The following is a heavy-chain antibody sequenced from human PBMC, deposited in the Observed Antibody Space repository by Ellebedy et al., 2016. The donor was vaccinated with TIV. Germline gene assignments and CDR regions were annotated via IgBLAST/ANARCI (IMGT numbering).Heavy chain of an antibody. J-gene: IGHJ3*02. CDR1: GFTFSAYA. CDR2: INADGSIT. Sequence: GESLKISCAASGFTFSAYAMHWVRQTPGKGLVWVSRINADGSITTYADSVKGRFTISRDNAKNTLYLQMNSLRAEDTAVYYCASQRRAFDIWGQGTMVTVSS. CDR3: ASQRRAFDI. V-gene: IGHV3-74*01.